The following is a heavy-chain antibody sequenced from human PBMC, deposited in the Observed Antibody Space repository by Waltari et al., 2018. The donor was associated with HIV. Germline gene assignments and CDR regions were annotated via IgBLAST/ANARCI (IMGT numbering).Heavy chain of an antibody. J-gene: IGHJ5*02. CDR2: IKNDGSRT. Sequence: EVQLVDSGGGLVQPGGYLRLSRAASGFTLRSYWMHWVRQAPGKGLVWVSRIKNDGSRTNYADSVKGRFTISRDNAKNTLYLQMNSLRVEDTAVYYCAPGRGWFDPWGQGTLVTVSS. CDR3: APGRGWFDP. D-gene: IGHD3-10*01. CDR1: GFTLRSYW. V-gene: IGHV3-74*01.